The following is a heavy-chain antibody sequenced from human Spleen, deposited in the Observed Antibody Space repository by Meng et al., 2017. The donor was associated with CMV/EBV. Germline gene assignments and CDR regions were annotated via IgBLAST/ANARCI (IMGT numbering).Heavy chain of an antibody. Sequence: GESLKISCAASGFTFSDYPMHWVRQAPGKGLEWVTVISYDGKNQYYADPVKGRFTISRDNSGDTLYLQMDSLRTEDTALYYCARAYSSNWYRALDYWGQGTLVTVSS. CDR3: ARAYSSNWYRALDY. D-gene: IGHD6-13*01. J-gene: IGHJ4*02. CDR2: ISYDGKNQ. CDR1: GFTFSDYP. V-gene: IGHV3-30*14.